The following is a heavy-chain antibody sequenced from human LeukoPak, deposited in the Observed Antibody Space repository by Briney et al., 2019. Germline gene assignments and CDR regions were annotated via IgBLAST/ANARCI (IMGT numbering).Heavy chain of an antibody. CDR2: IYYSGST. J-gene: IGHJ3*02. CDR1: GGSISSYY. D-gene: IGHD6-13*01. V-gene: IGHV4-59*01. CDR3: ARTMGGERIAADSDAFDI. Sequence: SETLSLTCTVSGGSISSYYWNWIRQPPGKGLEWIGYIYYSGSTNYNPSLKSRVTISVDTSKNQFSLKLSSVTAADTAVYYCARTMGGERIAADSDAFDIWGQGTMVTVSS.